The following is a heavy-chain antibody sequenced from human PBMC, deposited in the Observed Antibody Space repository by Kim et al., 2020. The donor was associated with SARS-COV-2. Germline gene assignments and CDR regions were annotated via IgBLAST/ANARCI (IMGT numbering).Heavy chain of an antibody. CDR2: IDYSGST. Sequence: SETLSLTCIVSGGSISNHYWSWIRQPPGKGLEWIGYIDYSGSTNSNPSLKSRVSISVDTSQNQFSLKLSSVTAADTAVYYCARDPPGPDYSFDLWGQGTMVTVSS. J-gene: IGHJ3*01. CDR3: ARDPPGPDYSFDL. D-gene: IGHD5-12*01. V-gene: IGHV4-59*11. CDR1: GGSISNHY.